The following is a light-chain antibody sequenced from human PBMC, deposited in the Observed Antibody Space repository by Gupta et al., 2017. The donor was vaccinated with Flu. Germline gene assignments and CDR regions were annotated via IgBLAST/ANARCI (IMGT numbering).Light chain of an antibody. J-gene: IGLJ2*01. Sequence: GQAITISGTGTNSDVGRYKYVSWYQHHPGKAPKLVIFEVNNRPSGVSNRFSGSKSGNTASLTISGLQPEDEADYYCCSFGYTRAFGGGTKLTVL. CDR2: EVN. CDR1: NSDVGRYKY. V-gene: IGLV2-14*01. CDR3: CSFGYTRA.